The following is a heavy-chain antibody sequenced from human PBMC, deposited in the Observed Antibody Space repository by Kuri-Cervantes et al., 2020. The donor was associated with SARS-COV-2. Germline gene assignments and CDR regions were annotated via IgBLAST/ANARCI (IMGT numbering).Heavy chain of an antibody. D-gene: IGHD1-26*01. CDR2: TNTDGSST. CDR1: GFTFSNYW. Sequence: GGSLRLSCAASGFTFSNYWMHWFRQAPGKGLVWVSRTNTDGSSTSYADSVKGRFTISRDNAKNTLYLQMNSLRAEDTAVYYCARAFLRGGSDYWGQGTLVTVSS. J-gene: IGHJ4*02. V-gene: IGHV3-74*01. CDR3: ARAFLRGGSDY.